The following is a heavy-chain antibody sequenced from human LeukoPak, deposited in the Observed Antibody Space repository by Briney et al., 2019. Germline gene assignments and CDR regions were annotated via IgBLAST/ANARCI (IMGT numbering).Heavy chain of an antibody. CDR3: ARAPYGGALDY. Sequence: PSETLSLTCAVSGGSFSGYYWIWIRQPPGKGLEWIGEINHSGSTSYNPSLKSRVTISLDTSKNQLSLRLSSVTAADTAVYFCARAPYGGALDYWGQGTLVTVSS. D-gene: IGHD4-23*01. J-gene: IGHJ4*02. V-gene: IGHV4-34*01. CDR1: GGSFSGYY. CDR2: INHSGST.